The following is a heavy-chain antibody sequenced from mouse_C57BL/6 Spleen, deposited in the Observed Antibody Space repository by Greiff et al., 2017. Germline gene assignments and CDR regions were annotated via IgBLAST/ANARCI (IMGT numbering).Heavy chain of an antibody. D-gene: IGHD1-1*01. CDR2: ISNGGGST. CDR3: ARQNPPNYYGSSYLDY. J-gene: IGHJ2*01. Sequence: EVQRVESGGGLVQPGGSLKLSCAASGFTFSDYYMYWVRQTPEKRLEWVAYISNGGGSTYYPDTVKGRFTISRDNAKNTLYLQMSRLKSEDTAMYYCARQNPPNYYGSSYLDYWGQGTTLTVSS. CDR1: GFTFSDYY. V-gene: IGHV5-12*01.